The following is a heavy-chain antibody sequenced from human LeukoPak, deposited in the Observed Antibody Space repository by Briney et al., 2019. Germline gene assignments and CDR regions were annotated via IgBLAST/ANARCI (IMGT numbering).Heavy chain of an antibody. D-gene: IGHD3-3*01. J-gene: IGHJ6*02. CDR2: ISTNGTSI. CDR1: GFTFSTYE. CDR3: ARDVRTYYAFWCGLSTLLYYCYGMDV. Sequence: PGGSLRLSCAASGFTFSTYEMHWVRQAPGKGLEWVSYISTNGTSIYYADSVRGRFTISRDNAKNSLYLQMNSLKAENTLVYYWARDVRTYYAFWCGLSTLLYYCYGMDVGGQGTTVIVTS. V-gene: IGHV3-48*03.